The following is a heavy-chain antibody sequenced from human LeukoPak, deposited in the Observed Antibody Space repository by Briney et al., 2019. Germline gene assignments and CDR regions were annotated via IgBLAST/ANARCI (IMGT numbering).Heavy chain of an antibody. CDR1: GFTFSSYA. J-gene: IGHJ4*03. D-gene: IGHD3-22*01. CDR3: AKGDYDSSGYLYYFDY. CDR2: ISGSGGST. Sequence: GGSLRLSCAASGFTFSSYAMSWVRQAPGKGLEWVSAISGSGGSTYYADSVKGRFTISRDNSKNTLYLQMNSLRAEDTAVYYCAKGDYDSSGYLYYFDYWGQGTTVTVSS. V-gene: IGHV3-23*01.